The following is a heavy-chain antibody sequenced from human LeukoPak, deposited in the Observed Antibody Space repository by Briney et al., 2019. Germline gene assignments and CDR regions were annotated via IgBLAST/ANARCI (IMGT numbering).Heavy chain of an antibody. V-gene: IGHV3-23*01. J-gene: IGHJ4*02. CDR3: AKDLGTAMVDYFDY. CDR1: GFTFSSYG. CDR2: ISGSGDNT. Sequence: GGSLRLSCAASGFTFSSYGMSWVRQAPGKGLEWVSAISGSGDNTYYADSVKGRFTISRDNSKNTLYLQMNSLRAEDTAVYYCAKDLGTAMVDYFDYWGQGTLVTVSS. D-gene: IGHD5-18*01.